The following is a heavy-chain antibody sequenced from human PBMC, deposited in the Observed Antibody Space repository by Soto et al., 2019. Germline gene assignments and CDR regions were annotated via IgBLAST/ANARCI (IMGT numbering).Heavy chain of an antibody. D-gene: IGHD3-16*01. J-gene: IGHJ5*02. CDR1: GYTFTTYD. Sequence: QVQLMQSGAEVKKPGASVKVSCKASGYTFTTYDINWVRQAPGQGLEWMGWMNPNRTNTGYAEKFQVRVIMTMDTSISTAYMELSSLRYDDTAVYYCVRGGFLSHDHVIIAPATLCFDPWGQGTLVTVSS. V-gene: IGHV1-8*01. CDR2: MNPNRTNT. CDR3: VRGGFLSHDHVIIAPATLCFDP.